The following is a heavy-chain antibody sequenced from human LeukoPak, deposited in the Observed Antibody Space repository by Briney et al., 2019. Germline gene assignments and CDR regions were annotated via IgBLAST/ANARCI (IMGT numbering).Heavy chain of an antibody. CDR2: ISGEFGTT. CDR1: GFTFSNYA. D-gene: IGHD3-22*01. Sequence: GGSLRLSCAASGFTFSNYAMSWGRQAPGKGLEWVSGISGEFGTTYYVDSVKGRLPISRENSKNTLFLQMNSLRAEDTAVYYWATKVVTDAFDIWGQGTMVTVSS. CDR3: ATKVVTDAFDI. J-gene: IGHJ3*02. V-gene: IGHV3-23*01.